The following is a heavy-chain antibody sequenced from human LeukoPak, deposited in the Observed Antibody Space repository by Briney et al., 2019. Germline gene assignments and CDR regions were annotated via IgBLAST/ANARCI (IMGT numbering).Heavy chain of an antibody. Sequence: ASVKVSCKASGYTFTGYYMHWVRQAPGQGLEWMGWINPNSGGTNYAQKFQGRVTMTRDTSISTAYMELSRLRSDDTAVYYCARDRYSSSWYWFDPWGQGTLVTASS. J-gene: IGHJ5*02. CDR3: ARDRYSSSWYWFDP. CDR2: INPNSGGT. CDR1: GYTFTGYY. D-gene: IGHD6-13*01. V-gene: IGHV1-2*02.